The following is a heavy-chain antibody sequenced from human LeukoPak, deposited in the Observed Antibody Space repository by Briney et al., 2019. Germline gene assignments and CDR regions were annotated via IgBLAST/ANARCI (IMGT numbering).Heavy chain of an antibody. D-gene: IGHD3-22*01. CDR2: IHYSGNT. CDR3: ARPTFASYSSGYHY. J-gene: IGHJ4*02. V-gene: IGHV4-39*01. CDR1: GGSISGSSNY. Sequence: PSETLSLTCTASGGSISGSSNYWGWIRQPPGKGLEWIGSIHYSGNTYYNPSLKSRVTISVDTSKNQFSLKLTSVTAADTAAYYCARPTFASYSSGYHYWGQGTLVTVSS.